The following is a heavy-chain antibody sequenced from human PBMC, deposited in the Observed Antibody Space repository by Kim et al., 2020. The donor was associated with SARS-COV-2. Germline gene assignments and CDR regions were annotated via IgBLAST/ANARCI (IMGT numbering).Heavy chain of an antibody. CDR3: ARLPRGYDILTGYSSYYYYYGMDV. Sequence: SETLSLTCTVSGGSISSSSYYWGWIRQPPGKGLEWIGSIYYSGSTYYNPSLKSRVTISVDTSKNQFSLKLSSVTAADTAVYYCARLPRGYDILTGYSSYYYYYGMDVWGQGTTVTVSS. CDR1: GGSISSSSYY. CDR2: IYYSGST. D-gene: IGHD3-9*01. V-gene: IGHV4-39*01. J-gene: IGHJ6*02.